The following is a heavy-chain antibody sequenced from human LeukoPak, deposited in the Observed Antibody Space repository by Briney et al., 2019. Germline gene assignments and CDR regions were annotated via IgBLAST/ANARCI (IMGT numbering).Heavy chain of an antibody. CDR3: ARDRNCSGGSCYLGFWFDP. CDR2: ISAYNGNT. CDR1: GYTFTSYG. J-gene: IGHJ5*02. Sequence: GASVKVSCKASGYTFTSYGISWVRQAPGQGLEWMGWISAYNGNTNYAQKLQGRVTMTTDTSTSTAYMELRSLRSDDTAVYYCARDRNCSGGSCYLGFWFDPWGQGTLVTVSS. V-gene: IGHV1-18*01. D-gene: IGHD2-15*01.